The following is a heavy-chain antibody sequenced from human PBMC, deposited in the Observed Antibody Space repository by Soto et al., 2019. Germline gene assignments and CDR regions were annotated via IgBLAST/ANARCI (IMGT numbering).Heavy chain of an antibody. CDR2: IWYDGSNK. CDR3: ASSIN. Sequence: LRLSWAASGFPFSSYGMHWVRQAPGKGLDWVGVIWYDGSNKDYAESVKGRFTISRDNSKNTLYLQMNSLRADDTAVYYCASSINWGQGTLVTVSS. J-gene: IGHJ4*02. CDR1: GFPFSSYG. V-gene: IGHV3-33*01.